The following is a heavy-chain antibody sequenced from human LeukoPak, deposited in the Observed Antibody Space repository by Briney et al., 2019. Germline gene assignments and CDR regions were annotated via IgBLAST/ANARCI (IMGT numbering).Heavy chain of an antibody. J-gene: IGHJ4*02. CDR1: GFTFSSYS. Sequence: GGSLRLSCAASGFTFSSYSMSWVRQAPGKGLEWVSVIYSGGSTYYADSVKGRFTISRDNSKNTLYLQMNSLRAEDTAVYYCARDRGDILTGWEYYFDYWGQGTLVTVSS. V-gene: IGHV3-66*01. CDR2: IYSGGST. CDR3: ARDRGDILTGWEYYFDY. D-gene: IGHD3-9*01.